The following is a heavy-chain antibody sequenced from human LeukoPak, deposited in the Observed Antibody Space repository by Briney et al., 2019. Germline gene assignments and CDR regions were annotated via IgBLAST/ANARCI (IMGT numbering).Heavy chain of an antibody. CDR1: GFTFSDYW. CDR3: AKVGTWELQRVFEN. CDR2: VGRDGSEK. Sequence: GGSLRLSCAASGFTFSDYWMTWVRQVPGKGLEWVANVGRDGSEKNYVDSVEGRFTISRDNAKKSLDLGMNSLRVEDTALYYCAKVGTWELQRVFENWGQGTLLTVSS. J-gene: IGHJ4*02. V-gene: IGHV3-7*01. D-gene: IGHD1-26*01.